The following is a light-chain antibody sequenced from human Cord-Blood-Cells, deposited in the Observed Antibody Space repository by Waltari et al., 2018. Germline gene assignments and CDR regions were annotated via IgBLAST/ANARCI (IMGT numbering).Light chain of an antibody. CDR3: AAWDDSLNGPV. CDR2: SNN. CDR1: SANRGGHA. J-gene: IGLJ3*02. Sequence: QSVLTQPPSASGTPGQRVSSPCAGSSANRGGHAENWYRQLPGTAPKLLIYSNNQRPSGVPDRFSDSKSGTSASLSISGLQSEDEADYYCAAWDDSLNGPVFGGGTKLTVL. V-gene: IGLV1-44*01.